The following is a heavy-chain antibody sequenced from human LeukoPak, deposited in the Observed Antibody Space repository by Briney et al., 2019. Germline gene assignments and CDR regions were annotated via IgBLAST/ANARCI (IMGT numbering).Heavy chain of an antibody. CDR2: IYFSGST. CDR3: ARRCSSASCPLDY. CDR1: GDSINTYY. V-gene: IGHV4-59*08. J-gene: IGHJ4*02. Sequence: SETLSLTCTVSGDSINTYYWTWIRQPPGEGLEWIGHIYFSGSTNYNPSLKSRLTISVDTSKNQFSLKLNSVTAADSALYYCARRCSSASCPLDYWGQGTLVTVSS. D-gene: IGHD2-2*01.